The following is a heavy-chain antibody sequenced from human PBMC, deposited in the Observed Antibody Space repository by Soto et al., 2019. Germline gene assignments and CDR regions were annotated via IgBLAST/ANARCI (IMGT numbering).Heavy chain of an antibody. CDR3: AFRKVVISSDAFDI. J-gene: IGHJ3*02. CDR2: IYYSGST. CDR1: GGSISSGDYY. D-gene: IGHD3-22*01. Sequence: KPSETLSLTCTVSGGSISSGDYYWSWIRQPPGKGLEWIGYIYYSGSTYYNPSLKSRVTISVDTSKNQFSLKLSSVTAADTAVYYCAFRKVVISSDAFDIWGQGTMVTVSS. V-gene: IGHV4-30-4*01.